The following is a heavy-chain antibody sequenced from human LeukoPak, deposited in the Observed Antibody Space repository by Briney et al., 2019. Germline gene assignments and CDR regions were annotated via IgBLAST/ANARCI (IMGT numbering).Heavy chain of an antibody. CDR3: ARGLRGQRAYYFDY. Sequence: GGSLRPSCAASGFTFSSYSMNWVRQAPGKGLEWVSSISSSSSYIYYADSVKGRFTISRDNARNSLYLQMNSLRAEDTAVYYCARGLRGQRAYYFDYWGQGTLVTVSS. V-gene: IGHV3-21*01. CDR2: ISSSSSYI. CDR1: GFTFSSYS. J-gene: IGHJ4*02.